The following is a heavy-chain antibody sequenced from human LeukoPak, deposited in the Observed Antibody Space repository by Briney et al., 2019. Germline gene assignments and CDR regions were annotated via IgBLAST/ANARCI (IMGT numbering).Heavy chain of an antibody. CDR1: GFTFSSYW. CDR3: AKARVLLWFGELSGDYFDY. J-gene: IGHJ4*02. D-gene: IGHD3-10*01. Sequence: TGGSLRLSCAASGFTFSSYWMNWVRQAPGKGLEWVSAISGSGGSTYYADSVKGRFTISRDNSKNTLYLQMNSLRAEDTAVYYCAKARVLLWFGELSGDYFDYWGQGTLVTVSS. CDR2: ISGSGGST. V-gene: IGHV3-23*01.